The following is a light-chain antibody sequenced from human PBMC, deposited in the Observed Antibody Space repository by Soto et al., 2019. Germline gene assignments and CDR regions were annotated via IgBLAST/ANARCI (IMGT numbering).Light chain of an antibody. Sequence: EIVLTQSPGTLSLSPGERATLSCRASQSVRSNYLAWYQQKPGQAPRLLIYGASSRATGIADRFSGTGPGTDFTLTISRLEPEDFAVYYCQQYGGSPYTFGQGTKLEI. CDR3: QQYGGSPYT. V-gene: IGKV3-20*01. CDR1: QSVRSNY. CDR2: GAS. J-gene: IGKJ2*01.